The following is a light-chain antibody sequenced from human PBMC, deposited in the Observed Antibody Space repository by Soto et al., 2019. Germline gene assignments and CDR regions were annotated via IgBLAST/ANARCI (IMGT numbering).Light chain of an antibody. CDR2: GAS. V-gene: IGKV1-39*01. CDR1: QSITIY. CDR3: QQTYSDQRT. J-gene: IGKJ1*01. Sequence: DIQMTQSPSSLSASVGDRFTISCRASQSITIYLNWYQQTPGKAPRLLIYGASTLQTGVPSRFSGSGSMTDFTLTISNLQPEDFATYYCQQTYSDQRTFDPGTKVDIK.